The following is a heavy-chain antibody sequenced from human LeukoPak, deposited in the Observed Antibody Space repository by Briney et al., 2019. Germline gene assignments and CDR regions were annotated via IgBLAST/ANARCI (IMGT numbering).Heavy chain of an antibody. D-gene: IGHD3-10*01. CDR3: ARTRYYGSSYNYMDV. Sequence: GESLKISCKGSGYTFTDYWIAWVRQLPGKGLEWMGIISPGDSNIRYSPSFQGQVTISADKSISTAYLQWSSLKASDTAMYYCARTRYYGSSYNYMDVWGKGTTVTVSS. J-gene: IGHJ6*03. CDR2: ISPGDSNI. V-gene: IGHV5-51*01. CDR1: GYTFTDYW.